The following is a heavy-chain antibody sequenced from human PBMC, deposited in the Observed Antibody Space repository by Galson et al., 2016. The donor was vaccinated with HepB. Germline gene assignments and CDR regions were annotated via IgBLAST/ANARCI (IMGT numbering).Heavy chain of an antibody. J-gene: IGHJ4*02. Sequence: SLRLSCAASGFTFGDYAMSWFRQAPGKGLEWVGFIRSKAYGGTTEYAASVKGRFNISRDDSKSIAYLQMNSLKTEDTAVCYCTRGRDKTPGTPPFDYWGQGTLVTVSS. V-gene: IGHV3-49*03. CDR1: GFTFGDYA. CDR2: IRSKAYGGTT. D-gene: IGHD4-23*01. CDR3: TRGRDKTPGTPPFDY.